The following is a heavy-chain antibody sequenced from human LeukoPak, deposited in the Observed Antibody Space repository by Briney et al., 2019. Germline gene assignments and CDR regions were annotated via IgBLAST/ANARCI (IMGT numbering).Heavy chain of an antibody. J-gene: IGHJ4*02. CDR1: GFTFSSYD. V-gene: IGHV3-13*01. D-gene: IGHD1-7*01. CDR2: IGTAGDT. Sequence: PGGSLRLSCAASGFTFSSYDMHWVRHATGKGLEWVSAIGTAGDTYYPGSVKGRYTISRENAKNSLYLQMNSLRAEDTAVYYCARALRDNWNYFLDYWGQGTLVTVSS. CDR3: ARALRDNWNYFLDY.